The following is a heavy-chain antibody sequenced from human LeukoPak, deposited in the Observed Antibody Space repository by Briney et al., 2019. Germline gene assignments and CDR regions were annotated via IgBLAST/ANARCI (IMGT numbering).Heavy chain of an antibody. Sequence: SETLSLTCTVSGGSISSYYWSWIRPPPGKGLEGIGYIYYSGSTNYNPSLHSRVTISVDTSKHQFALKLSSVTAADTAVYYCARGNYDSSGYYQNQFDYWGQGTLVTVSS. D-gene: IGHD3-22*01. V-gene: IGHV4-59*01. J-gene: IGHJ4*02. CDR2: IYYSGST. CDR1: GGSISSYY. CDR3: ARGNYDSSGYYQNQFDY.